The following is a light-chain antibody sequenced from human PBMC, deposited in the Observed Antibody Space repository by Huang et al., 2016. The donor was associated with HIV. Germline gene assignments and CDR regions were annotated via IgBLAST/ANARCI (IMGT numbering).Light chain of an antibody. V-gene: IGKV3-15*01. CDR2: GAS. Sequence: ILLTQFPATLSLSPGQRVTLSCRASQSVGGKLAWYQQRPGQAPRLLIYGASTRVPTIPDRFSGSGSGTEFTLTISSLQSEDFAVYYCQQYDTWPPLTFGGGTKV. J-gene: IGKJ4*01. CDR1: QSVGGK. CDR3: QQYDTWPPLT.